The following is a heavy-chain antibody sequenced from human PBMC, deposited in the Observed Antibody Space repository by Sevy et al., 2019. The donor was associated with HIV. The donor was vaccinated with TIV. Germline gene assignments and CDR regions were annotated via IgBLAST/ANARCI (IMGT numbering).Heavy chain of an antibody. V-gene: IGHV4-39*01. CDR1: GGSVSSGSYY. D-gene: IGHD4-17*01. CDR3: ARPKSYGDYSHEIYGMDV. CDR2: IYYSGST. J-gene: IGHJ6*02. Sequence: SETLSLTCTVSGGSVSSGSYYWGWIRQPPGKGLEWIGSIYYSGSTYYNPSLKSRVTISVDTSKNQFSLKLSSVTAADTAVYYCARPKSYGDYSHEIYGMDVWGQGTTVTVSS.